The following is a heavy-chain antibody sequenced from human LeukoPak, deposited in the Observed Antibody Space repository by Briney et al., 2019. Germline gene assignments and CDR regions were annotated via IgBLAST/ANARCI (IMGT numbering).Heavy chain of an antibody. Sequence: PGGSLRLYCAATGFIFSIHGMHWVRQAPGKGLEWLAFIQNDGRRKDYADSVRGRFTISRDSSKNTMYLEMSSLRSEDKAVYYCAKDFDRNYSLDYWGQGTLVTVSS. CDR2: IQNDGRRK. V-gene: IGHV3-30*02. CDR1: GFIFSIHG. D-gene: IGHD1-14*01. CDR3: AKDFDRNYSLDY. J-gene: IGHJ4*02.